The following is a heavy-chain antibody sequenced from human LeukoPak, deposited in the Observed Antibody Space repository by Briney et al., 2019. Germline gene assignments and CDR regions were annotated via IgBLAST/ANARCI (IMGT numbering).Heavy chain of an antibody. Sequence: ASVKVSCKASGGTFSSYAISWVRQAPGQGLEWMGGLLTIFGTANYEQKFQGRVTITVDKSTSTAYMEQGCLIPEDTAGYYCAIDSGSGGPGGYYYFGMYVWGKGTTVSVSS. CDR3: AIDSGSGGPGGYYYFGMYV. CDR1: GGTFSSYA. J-gene: IGHJ6*04. V-gene: IGHV1-69*06. D-gene: IGHD3-10*01. CDR2: LLTIFGTA.